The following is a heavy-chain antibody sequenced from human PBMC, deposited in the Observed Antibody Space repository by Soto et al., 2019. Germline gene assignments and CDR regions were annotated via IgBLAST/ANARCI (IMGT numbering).Heavy chain of an antibody. J-gene: IGHJ5*02. CDR1: GYTFTSYG. Sequence: ASVKVSCKASGYTFTSYGISWVRQAPGQGLEWMGWISAYNGNTNYAQKLQGRVTMTTDTSTSTAYMELRSLRSDDTAVYYSATYYYASSGYRWFDPWGQGTLVTVSS. V-gene: IGHV1-18*01. CDR2: ISAYNGNT. D-gene: IGHD3-22*01. CDR3: ATYYYASSGYRWFDP.